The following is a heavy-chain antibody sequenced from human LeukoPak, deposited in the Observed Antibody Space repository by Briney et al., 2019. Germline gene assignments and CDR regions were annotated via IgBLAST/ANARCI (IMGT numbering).Heavy chain of an antibody. Sequence: GSLRLSCAASGFTFTYAWMSWVRQAPGRGPEWVSYMTISRSYTNYADSVKGRFTSSSDNATNSLYLQLNSLRAEDTAVYYCARESKYSGYVDYWGQGALVTVSS. CDR2: MTISRSYT. J-gene: IGHJ4*02. CDR3: ARESKYSGYVDY. V-gene: IGHV3-11*05. CDR1: GFTFTYAW. D-gene: IGHD5-12*01.